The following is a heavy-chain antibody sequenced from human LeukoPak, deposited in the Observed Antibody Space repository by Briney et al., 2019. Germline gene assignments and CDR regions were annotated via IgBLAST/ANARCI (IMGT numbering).Heavy chain of an antibody. J-gene: IGHJ4*02. CDR3: ARGLVIPAGYCTNGVCSDASED. CDR2: INHSGST. D-gene: IGHD2-8*01. CDR1: GASITTYY. Sequence: SETLSLTCSVSGASITTYYWSWIRQPPGKGLEWIGEINHSGSTNYNPSLKSRVTISVDTSKNQFSLKLSSVTAADTAVYYCARGLVIPAGYCTNGVCSDASEDWGQGTLVTVSS. V-gene: IGHV4-34*01.